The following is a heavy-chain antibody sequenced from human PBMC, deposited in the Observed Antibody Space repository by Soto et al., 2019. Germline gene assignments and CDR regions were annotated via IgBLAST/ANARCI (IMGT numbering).Heavy chain of an antibody. J-gene: IGHJ4*02. CDR1: GGTFSSYA. CDR3: AREEAYCGGDCYSDY. V-gene: IGHV1-69*01. CDR2: IIPIFGTA. D-gene: IGHD2-21*02. Sequence: QVQLVQSGAEVKKPGSSVKVSCKASGGTFSSYAISWVRQAPGQGLEWMGGIIPIFGTANYAQKFQGRVTITADESTSTAYMALSSLRSEDTAVYYCAREEAYCGGDCYSDYWGQGTLVTVSS.